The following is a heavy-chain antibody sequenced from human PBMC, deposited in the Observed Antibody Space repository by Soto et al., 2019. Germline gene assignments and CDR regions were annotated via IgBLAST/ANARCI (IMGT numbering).Heavy chain of an antibody. J-gene: IGHJ5*02. Sequence: ASVKVSCKASGYIFTDHYIHWVRQAPGQGLEWVGWMSPYTGVGKYAEKFQGRVTMGRDTSISTAYMELSSLRSDDTAVYYCAKDAERNWFDPWGQGTLVTVSS. CDR1: GYIFTDHY. V-gene: IGHV1-2*02. CDR2: MSPYTGVG. CDR3: AKDAERNWFDP.